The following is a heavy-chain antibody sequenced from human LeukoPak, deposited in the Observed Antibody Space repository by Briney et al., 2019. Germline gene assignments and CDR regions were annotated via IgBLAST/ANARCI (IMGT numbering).Heavy chain of an antibody. J-gene: IGHJ4*02. CDR1: GGSISSSSYY. Sequence: SETLSLTCTVSGGSISSSSYYWGWIRQPPGKGLEWIGSIYYSGNTYYNPSLKSRVTISVDTSKNQFSLKLSSVTAADTAVYYCARVDTAMVTFDYWGQGTLVTVSS. V-gene: IGHV4-39*07. CDR3: ARVDTAMVTFDY. D-gene: IGHD5-18*01. CDR2: IYYSGNT.